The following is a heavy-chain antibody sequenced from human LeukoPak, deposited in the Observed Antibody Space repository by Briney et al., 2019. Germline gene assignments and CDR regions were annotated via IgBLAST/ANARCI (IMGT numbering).Heavy chain of an antibody. V-gene: IGHV3-21*01. J-gene: IGHJ4*02. D-gene: IGHD3-9*01. CDR3: ARDRYYDILTGYRLFDY. CDR2: ISSSSSYI. CDR1: GFTFSSYS. Sequence: GGSLRLSCAASGFTFSSYSMNWVRQAPGKGLEWVSSISSSSSYIYYADSVKGRFTISRDNAKNSLYLQMNSLRAEDTAVYYCARDRYYDILTGYRLFDYWGQGTLVTVSS.